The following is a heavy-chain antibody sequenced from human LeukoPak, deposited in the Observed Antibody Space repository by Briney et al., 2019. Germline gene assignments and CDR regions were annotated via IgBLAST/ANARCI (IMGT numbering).Heavy chain of an antibody. J-gene: IGHJ4*02. V-gene: IGHV3-23*01. CDR3: AKDSKEFGVVITN. D-gene: IGHD3-3*01. CDR1: GLTFSSYA. Sequence: GGSLRLSCAASGLTFSSYAMSWVRQAPGKGLEWVSAISGSGGSTYYADSVKGRFTISRDNSKNTLYLQMNSLRAEDTAVYYCAKDSKEFGVVITNWGQGTLVTVSS. CDR2: ISGSGGST.